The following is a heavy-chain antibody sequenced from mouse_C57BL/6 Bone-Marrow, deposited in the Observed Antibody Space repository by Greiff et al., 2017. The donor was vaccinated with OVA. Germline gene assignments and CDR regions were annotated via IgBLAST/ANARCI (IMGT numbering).Heavy chain of an antibody. Sequence: QVQLQQSGAELVKPGASVKLSCTASGYTFTSYWMQWVRQRPGQGLEWIGEIDPSDSYTNYNQKFKGQATLSVDTSSSTAYMQLSSLTSEDSAVYYCARDGYWYFDVWGTGTTVTVSS. CDR2: IDPSDSYT. D-gene: IGHD2-3*01. V-gene: IGHV1-50*01. J-gene: IGHJ1*03. CDR3: ARDGYWYFDV. CDR1: GYTFTSYW.